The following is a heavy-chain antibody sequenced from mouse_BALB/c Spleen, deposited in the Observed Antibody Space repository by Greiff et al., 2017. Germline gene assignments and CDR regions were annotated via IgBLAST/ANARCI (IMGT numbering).Heavy chain of an antibody. V-gene: IGHV5-6-5*01. Sequence: VQLKESGGGLVKPGGSLKLSCAASGFTFSSYAMSWVRQTPEKRLEWVASISSGGSTYYPDSVKGRFTISRDNARNILYLQMSSLRSEDTAMYYCARDYDYDDGYYAMDYWGQGTSVTVSS. CDR1: GFTFSSYA. D-gene: IGHD2-4*01. CDR3: ARDYDYDDGYYAMDY. J-gene: IGHJ4*01. CDR2: ISSGGST.